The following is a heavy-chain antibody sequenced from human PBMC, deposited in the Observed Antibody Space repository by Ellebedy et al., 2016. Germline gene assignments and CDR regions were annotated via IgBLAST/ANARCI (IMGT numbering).Heavy chain of an antibody. D-gene: IGHD1-1*01. CDR2: IHKSGTT. V-gene: IGHV4-61*01. CDR3: ARDSDNTWSAFAM. CDR1: GGSVSLGNTF. Sequence: SETLSLTCTVSGGSVSLGNTFWGWIRQPPGKGLEWIGYIHKSGTTNYNPSLKSRVTISLDTTKSQFSLKLTSVTAADTAVYYCARDSDNTWSAFAMWGQGTMVIVSS. J-gene: IGHJ3*01.